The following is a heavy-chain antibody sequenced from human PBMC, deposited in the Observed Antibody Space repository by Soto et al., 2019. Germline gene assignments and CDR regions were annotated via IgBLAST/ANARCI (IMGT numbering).Heavy chain of an antibody. V-gene: IGHV1-18*01. CDR1: GDTFTSYG. J-gene: IGHJ6*03. Sequence: GASLKVCCKASGDTFTSYGISWVRQAPGQGLEWMGWISAYNGNTNYAQKLQGRVTMTTDTSTSTAYMELRSLRSDDTAVYYCARKSSSYYYYYMDVWGKGTTVTVSS. CDR3: ARKSSSYYYYYMDV. D-gene: IGHD6-6*01. CDR2: ISAYNGNT.